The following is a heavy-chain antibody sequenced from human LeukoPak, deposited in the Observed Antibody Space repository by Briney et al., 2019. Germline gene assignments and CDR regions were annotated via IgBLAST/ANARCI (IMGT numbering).Heavy chain of an antibody. J-gene: IGHJ4*02. CDR1: GGSIRSYY. CDR2: IDYSGRT. Sequence: SETLSLTCTVSGGSIRSYYWSWIRQPPGKGLEWIGYIDYSGRTNYNPSLKSGVTISVDTSKNQVSLKLSSVTAADTAVYYCARESGGSYYDYWGQGTRVTVSS. V-gene: IGHV4-59*01. D-gene: IGHD3-16*01. CDR3: ARESGGSYYDY.